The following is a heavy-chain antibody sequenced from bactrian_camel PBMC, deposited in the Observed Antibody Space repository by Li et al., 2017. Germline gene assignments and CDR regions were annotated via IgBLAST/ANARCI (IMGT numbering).Heavy chain of an antibody. CDR1: GYDIKPNH. J-gene: IGHJ6*01. CDR3: AAKSVGRCTVEAGTPQTTWTNGY. Sequence: HVQLVESGGGSAQAGGSLNLSCVASGYDIKPNHVAWFRQSPEKEREGVAFILPYGNVLYTAFVKGRFTGSVDRAKNTAYLQMNNLTPDDSAMYYCAAKSVGRCTVEAGTPQTTWTNGYWGQGTQVTVS. CDR2: ILPYGNV. D-gene: IGHD6*01. V-gene: IGHV3S9*01.